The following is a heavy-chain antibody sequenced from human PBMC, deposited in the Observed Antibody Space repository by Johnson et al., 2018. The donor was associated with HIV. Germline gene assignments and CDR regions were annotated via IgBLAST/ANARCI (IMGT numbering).Heavy chain of an antibody. V-gene: IGHV3-33*06. Sequence: QVQLVESGGGVVQPGRSLRLSCAASGFTFSSYGMHWVRQAPGKGLEWVAVIWYDGSNKYYADSVKGRFTISRDNSKNTLYLQMNSLRAEDTAVYYCAKGPNGQLDYAFDIWGQGTMVTVSS. J-gene: IGHJ3*02. CDR2: IWYDGSNK. CDR1: GFTFSSYG. D-gene: IGHD6-6*01. CDR3: AKGPNGQLDYAFDI.